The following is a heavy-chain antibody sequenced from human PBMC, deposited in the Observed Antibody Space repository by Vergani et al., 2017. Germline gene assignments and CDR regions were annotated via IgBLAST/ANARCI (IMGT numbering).Heavy chain of an antibody. CDR2: IYYSGST. CDR1: GGSVSSGSYY. D-gene: IGHD3-3*01. J-gene: IGHJ3*02. CDR3: ARDGRILEWLLPSPDAFDI. Sequence: QVQLQESGPGLVKPSETLSLTCTVSGGSVSSGSYYWSWIRQPPGKGLEWIGYIYYSGSTNYNPSLKSRVTISVDTSKNQFSLKLSSVTAADTAVYYCARDGRILEWLLPSPDAFDIWGQGTMVTVSS. V-gene: IGHV4-61*01.